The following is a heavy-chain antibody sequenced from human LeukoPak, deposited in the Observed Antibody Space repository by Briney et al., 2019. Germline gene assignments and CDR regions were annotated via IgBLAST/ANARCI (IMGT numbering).Heavy chain of an antibody. CDR2: IWHDGSKT. Sequence: GGSLRLSCAASGFTFSTYGMHWVRQAPGKGLDWVAVIWHDGSKTYYADSVKGRFTISRDNSKNTLYLQMNSLRAEDTAMYYCARVRGGRSWYYYGMDVWGRGTTVTVSS. CDR1: GFTFSTYG. CDR3: ARVRGGRSWYYYGMDV. J-gene: IGHJ6*02. D-gene: IGHD3-16*01. V-gene: IGHV3-33*01.